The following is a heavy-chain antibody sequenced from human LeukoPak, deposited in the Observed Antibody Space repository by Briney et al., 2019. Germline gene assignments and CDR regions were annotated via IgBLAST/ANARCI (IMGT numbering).Heavy chain of an antibody. CDR2: IYPGDSDT. CDR3: ARHLLEMTSPPRSDAFDI. D-gene: IGHD5-24*01. Sequence: AESLKISCKGSGYSFNNCWIGCVRQMPGKGLEWMGIIYPGDSDTSYNPSFQRHVTISADKTTSTVYLQWSSLTASDTAMYYCARHLLEMTSPPRSDAFDIWGQGTMVTVSS. J-gene: IGHJ3*02. V-gene: IGHV5-51*01. CDR1: GYSFNNCW.